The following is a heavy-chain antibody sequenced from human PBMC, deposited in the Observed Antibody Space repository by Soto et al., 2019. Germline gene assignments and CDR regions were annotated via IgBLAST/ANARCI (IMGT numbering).Heavy chain of an antibody. J-gene: IGHJ6*02. CDR2: ISSSGSTI. CDR3: ARDGADYGSGSYYWYYYGMDV. Sequence: QVQLVESGGGLVKPGGSLRLSCAASGFTFSDYYMSWIRQAPGMGLEWVSYISSSGSTIYYADSVKGRFTISRANAKNSFSLQINSLKDEDTAVYYCARDGADYGSGSYYWYYYGMDVWGQGTTVTVSS. V-gene: IGHV3-11*01. CDR1: GFTFSDYY. D-gene: IGHD3-10*01.